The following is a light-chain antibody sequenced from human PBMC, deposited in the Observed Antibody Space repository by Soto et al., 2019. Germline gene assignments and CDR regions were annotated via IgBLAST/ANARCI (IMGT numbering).Light chain of an antibody. CDR1: QSVASSY. CDR3: QHFGNLPET. CDR2: SPS. V-gene: IGKV3-20*01. Sequence: EVVLTQSPGTLSLSPRERVTLSCRASQSVASSYLASYQQKPGRAPRLLFYSPSSRATGIHDRFSGSRSGTDFSLTLSSVDPEDFGEYYCQHFGNLPETFGQGTNVE. J-gene: IGKJ1*01.